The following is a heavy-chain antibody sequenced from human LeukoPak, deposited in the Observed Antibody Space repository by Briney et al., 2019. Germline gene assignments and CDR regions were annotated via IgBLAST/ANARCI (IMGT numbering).Heavy chain of an antibody. Sequence: ASVKVSCKASGYTLTSYFMHWVRQAPGQGLEWMGIISPSGASTTYAQQLQGRVTMITDTSTSTAYMELRSLRSDDTAVYTCARDYYSYYYDSSGYHYWGKEPRLTVSS. CDR2: ISPSGAST. J-gene: IGHJ4*02. CDR3: ARDYYSYYYDSSGYHY. V-gene: IGHV1-46*01. D-gene: IGHD3-22*01. CDR1: GYTLTSYF.